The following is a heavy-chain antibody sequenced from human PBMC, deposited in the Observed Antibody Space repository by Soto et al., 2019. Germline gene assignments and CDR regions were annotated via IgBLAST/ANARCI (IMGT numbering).Heavy chain of an antibody. J-gene: IGHJ4*02. CDR1: GFTFSSYA. V-gene: IGHV3-23*01. CDR2: NSGSGDST. D-gene: IGHD1-26*01. Sequence: EVQLLESGGGLVQPGGSLRLPCAASGFTFSSYAMRWVRQAPGKGLEWVSANSGSGDSTYYADSVKGRFTISRDNSKNTLYLQMNRLRAEDTAVYYCARRGSGSYYDYWGQGTLVTVSS. CDR3: ARRGSGSYYDY.